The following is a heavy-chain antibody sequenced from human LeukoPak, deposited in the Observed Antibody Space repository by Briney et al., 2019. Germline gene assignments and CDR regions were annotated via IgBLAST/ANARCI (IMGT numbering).Heavy chain of an antibody. D-gene: IGHD2-15*01. CDR1: GFTFSDYQ. CDR3: AKVGCSGGSCSFSWFDP. CDR2: ISSGAKTI. J-gene: IGHJ5*02. Sequence: GGSLRLSCAASGFTFSDYQMTWIRQAPGKGLEWVSSISSGAKTIYYADSVKGRFTISRDNAKNSLYLQMNSLRAEDTAVYYCAKVGCSGGSCSFSWFDPWGQGTLVTVSS. V-gene: IGHV3-11*04.